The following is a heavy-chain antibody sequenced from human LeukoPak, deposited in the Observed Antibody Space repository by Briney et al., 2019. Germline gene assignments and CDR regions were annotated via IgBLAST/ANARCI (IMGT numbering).Heavy chain of an antibody. Sequence: ASVNLTCYAAAYTFTSYDNNRERHATGQGLEWMGWMNPNSGNTGCVQKFQGRVNMTRNTSISTAYMELISMRSEDAAVYYCARSGGNDFWSGYYNAYYYYYMDVWGKGTTVTVSS. CDR1: AYTFTSYD. V-gene: IGHV1-8*01. CDR2: MNPNSGNT. J-gene: IGHJ6*03. D-gene: IGHD3-3*01. CDR3: ARSGGNDFWSGYYNAYYYYYMDV.